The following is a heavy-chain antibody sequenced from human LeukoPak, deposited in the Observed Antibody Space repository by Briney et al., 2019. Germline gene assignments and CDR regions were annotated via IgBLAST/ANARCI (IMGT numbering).Heavy chain of an antibody. CDR1: GGSISSYY. CDR3: ARYYYDSSGYYSYNWFDP. CDR2: IYTSGST. V-gene: IGHV4-4*07. J-gene: IGHJ5*02. Sequence: PSETLSLTCTVSGGSISSYYWGWIRQPAGKGLEWIGRIYTSGSTNYNPSLKSRVTISVDKSKNQFSLKLSSVTAADTAVYYCARYYYDSSGYYSYNWFDPWGQGTLVTVSS. D-gene: IGHD3-22*01.